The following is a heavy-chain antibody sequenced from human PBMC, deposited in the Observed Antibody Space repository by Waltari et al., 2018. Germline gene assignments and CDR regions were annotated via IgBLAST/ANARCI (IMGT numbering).Heavy chain of an antibody. J-gene: IGHJ4*02. CDR2: LKEDGSGK. CDR1: GFTFSSYW. V-gene: IGHV3-7*01. Sequence: EVQLVESGGGLVQPGGSLRLSCAASGFTFSSYWMSWVRQAPGRGLGWGAKLKEDGSGKSSVDSVKGRFTISGDNAKNSLSLQMNSLRAEDTAVYYCARISSTATRDSWGRGTLVTVSS. CDR3: ARISSTATRDS. D-gene: IGHD6-6*01.